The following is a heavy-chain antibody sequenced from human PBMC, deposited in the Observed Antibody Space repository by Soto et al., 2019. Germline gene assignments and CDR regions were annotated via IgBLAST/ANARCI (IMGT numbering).Heavy chain of an antibody. CDR1: GFTFSSYG. CDR3: AKDYCYCSGGSGYSSGWFDP. D-gene: IGHD2-15*01. V-gene: IGHV3-30*18. J-gene: IGHJ5*02. CDR2: ISYDGSNK. Sequence: QVQLVESGGGVVQPGRSLRLSCAASGFTFSSYGMHWVRQAPGKGLEWVAVISYDGSNKYYADSVQGRFTISRDNSKNTLYLQMHSLRAEDMAVYYWAKDYCYCSGGSGYSSGWFDPWGQGTLVTVSS.